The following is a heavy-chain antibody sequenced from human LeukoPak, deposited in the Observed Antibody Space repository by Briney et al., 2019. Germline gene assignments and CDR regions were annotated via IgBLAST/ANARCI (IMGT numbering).Heavy chain of an antibody. CDR3: AKWSPFGGNPGY. CDR2: ISGNGGST. Sequence: GGSLRLSCAASGFTFSSYAMSWVRQAPGKGLEWVSAISGNGGSTYHADSVKGRFTISRDNSKNTLYLHMNSLRAEDTAVYYCAKWSPFGGNPGYWGQGTLVTVSA. D-gene: IGHD4-23*01. J-gene: IGHJ4*02. V-gene: IGHV3-23*01. CDR1: GFTFSSYA.